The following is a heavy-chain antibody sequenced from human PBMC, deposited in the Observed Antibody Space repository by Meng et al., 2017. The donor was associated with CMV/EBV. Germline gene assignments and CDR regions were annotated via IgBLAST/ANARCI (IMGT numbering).Heavy chain of an antibody. J-gene: IGHJ6*02. CDR2: ISSSSSYI. Sequence: GESLKISCAASGFTFSSYEMNWVRQAPGKGLEWVSSISSSSSYIYYADSVKGRFTISRDNAKNSLYLQMNSLRAEDTAVYYCARAASGGSERWDYYYYGMDVWGQGTTVTVSS. V-gene: IGHV3-21*01. CDR3: ARAASGGSERWDYYYYGMDV. CDR1: GFTFSSYE. D-gene: IGHD5-24*01.